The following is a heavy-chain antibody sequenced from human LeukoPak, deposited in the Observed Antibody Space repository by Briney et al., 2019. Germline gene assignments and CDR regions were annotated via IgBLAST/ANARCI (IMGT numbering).Heavy chain of an antibody. Sequence: GASVKVSCKASGYAFIDYAINWVRQAPGQGLEWMGWMNTNTGNPTYAQGFTGRFVFSLDTSVSTAYLQISSLKAEDTAVYYCARDMMDYYDSSGYYPFDYSGQGTLVTVSS. CDR2: MNTNTGNP. D-gene: IGHD3-22*01. J-gene: IGHJ4*02. CDR3: ARDMMDYYDSSGYYPFDY. V-gene: IGHV7-4-1*02. CDR1: GYAFIDYA.